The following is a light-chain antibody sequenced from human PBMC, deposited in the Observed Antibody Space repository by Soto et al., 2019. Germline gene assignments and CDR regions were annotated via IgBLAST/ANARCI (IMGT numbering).Light chain of an antibody. CDR2: SNI. J-gene: IGLJ3*02. CDR1: GSNIGSNT. CDR3: GPWDDSLTWV. Sequence: QSVLTQPASASGTPGQRVTLTCSGTGSNIGSNTENWYQHLPATAPRHVFFSNIQRPSGVPDRFSCSKSGTSASLAISGLQPEDEAHYYCGPWDDSLTWVFGGGTKLTVL. V-gene: IGLV1-44*01.